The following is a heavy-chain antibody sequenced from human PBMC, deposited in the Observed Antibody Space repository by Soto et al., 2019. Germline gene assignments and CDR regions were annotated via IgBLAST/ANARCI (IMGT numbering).Heavy chain of an antibody. V-gene: IGHV1-2*02. J-gene: IGHJ3*02. D-gene: IGHD3-22*01. CDR3: ARGGQYYYDSSGYLGGFDI. CDR2: INPNSGGT. CDR1: GYTFTGYY. Sequence: ASVKVSCKASGYTFTGYYMHWVRQAPGQGLEWMGWINPNSGGTNYAQKFQGRVTMTRDTSTSTAYMELSRLRSDDTAVYYCARGGQYYYDSSGYLGGFDIWGQGTMVTVSS.